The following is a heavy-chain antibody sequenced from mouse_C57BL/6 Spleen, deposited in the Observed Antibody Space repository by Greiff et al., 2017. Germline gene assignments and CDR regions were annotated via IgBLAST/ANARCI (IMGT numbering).Heavy chain of an antibody. CDR3: ARDRGYRYFDV. V-gene: IGHV5-4*01. CDR1: GFTFSSYA. Sequence: EVMLVESGGGLVKPGGSLKLSCAASGFTFSSYAMSWVRQTPEKRLEWVATISDGGSYTYYPDNVKGRFTISRDNAKNNLYLQMSHLKSEDTAMYYCARDRGYRYFDVWGTGTTVTVSS. D-gene: IGHD3-3*01. CDR2: ISDGGSYT. J-gene: IGHJ1*03.